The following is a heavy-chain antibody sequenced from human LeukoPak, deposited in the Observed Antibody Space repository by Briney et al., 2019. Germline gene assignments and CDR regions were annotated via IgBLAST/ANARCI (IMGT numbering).Heavy chain of an antibody. Sequence: PGGPLSLSCEAFDFPFSSYALSWVRQPPGKGLEWAPAISGSGGSTYYADSVKGRFTISRDNSKNTLYLQMNSLRAEDTAVYYCAKRACPPPGCYDSSGYYFDYWGQGTLVTVSS. CDR1: DFPFSSYA. CDR2: ISGSGGST. D-gene: IGHD3-22*01. V-gene: IGHV3-23*01. CDR3: AKRACPPPGCYDSSGYYFDY. J-gene: IGHJ4*02.